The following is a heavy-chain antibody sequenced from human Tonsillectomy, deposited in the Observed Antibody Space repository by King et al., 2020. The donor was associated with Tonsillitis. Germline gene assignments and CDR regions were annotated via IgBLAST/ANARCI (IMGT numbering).Heavy chain of an antibody. CDR3: ARTWIQVWTPDFDY. D-gene: IGHD5-18*01. V-gene: IGHV1-2*02. CDR2: INPNDGGT. J-gene: IGHJ4*02. CDR1: GYTFTGHY. Sequence: VQLVESGAEVKKPGASVKVSCKASGYTFTGHYIHWVRQAPGQGLEWMGWINPNDGGTKYAQKFQGRVTMTRDTSISTAYMELSGLRADETAVFYCARTWIQVWTPDFDYWGQGTLVTVSS.